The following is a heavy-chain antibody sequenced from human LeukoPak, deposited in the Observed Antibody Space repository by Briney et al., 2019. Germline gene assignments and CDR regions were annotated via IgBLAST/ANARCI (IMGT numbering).Heavy chain of an antibody. V-gene: IGHV1-24*01. D-gene: IGHD3-3*01. J-gene: IGHJ4*02. CDR3: AAAVFRGFAY. CDR1: GYTLTELS. Sequence: GASVKVSCKVSGYTLTELSMNWVRQAPGKGLEWMGGFDLEDGETIYAQKFQGRVTMTEDTSTDTAYVELSSLRSEDTAVYYCAAAVFRGFAYGGKGTLFTVSS. CDR2: FDLEDGET.